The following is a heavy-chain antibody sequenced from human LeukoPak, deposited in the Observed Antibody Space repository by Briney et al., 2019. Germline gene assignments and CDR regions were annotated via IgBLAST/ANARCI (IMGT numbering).Heavy chain of an antibody. D-gene: IGHD5-24*01. Sequence: GGSLSLSCAVSGFTFSSYSMSWIRQAPGKGLEWVSSISSSISYIYYADSVKGRFTISRDNAKNSLHLQMNSLRAEDTAVYYCARSGRDGDNWDAIDFWGQGTMVTISS. CDR3: ARSGRDGDNWDAIDF. CDR2: ISSSISYI. J-gene: IGHJ3*01. V-gene: IGHV3-21*01. CDR1: GFTFSSYS.